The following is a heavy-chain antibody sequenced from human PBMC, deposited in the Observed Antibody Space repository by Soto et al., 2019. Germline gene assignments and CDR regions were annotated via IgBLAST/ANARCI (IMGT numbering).Heavy chain of an antibody. D-gene: IGHD6-13*01. CDR2: IWYDGSKK. CDR3: ARGCSSNSGTLDY. CDR1: GFTFSDYG. Sequence: QVQLVESGGGVVQPGRSLRLSCAASGFTFSDYGMHWVRQPPGKGLEWVAVIWYDGSKKYYADSVKGRFTISRDNSKNPVYLRMNSLRAEDTAVYYCARGCSSNSGTLDYWGQGTLVTVSS. V-gene: IGHV3-33*01. J-gene: IGHJ4*02.